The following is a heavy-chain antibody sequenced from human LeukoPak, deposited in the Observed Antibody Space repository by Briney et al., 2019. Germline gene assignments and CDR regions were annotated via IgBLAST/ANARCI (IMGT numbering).Heavy chain of an antibody. CDR2: IYTDGST. CDR1: GFTFSSYS. D-gene: IGHD3-3*01. Sequence: GGSLRLSCAASGFTFSSYSMNWVRQAPGKGLECVSVIYTDGSTYYADSVKGRFTISRDSSKNTLYLQMNSLRAEDTAVYYCARDPYYAGSSDPWGQGTLVTVSS. CDR3: ARDPYYAGSSDP. V-gene: IGHV3-53*01. J-gene: IGHJ5*02.